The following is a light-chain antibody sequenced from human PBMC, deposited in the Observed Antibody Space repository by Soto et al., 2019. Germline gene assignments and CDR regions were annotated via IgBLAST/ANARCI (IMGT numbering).Light chain of an antibody. CDR3: QQYDNLLIT. J-gene: IGKJ5*01. V-gene: IGKV1-33*01. Sequence: DIQMTQSPSSLSASVGDRVTITCQASQDISNYLNWHQQKPGKAPKLLIYDASNLETGVPSRFSGSGSGTDFTFTISSLQPEDIATYYCQQYDNLLITFGQGTRLEIK. CDR2: DAS. CDR1: QDISNY.